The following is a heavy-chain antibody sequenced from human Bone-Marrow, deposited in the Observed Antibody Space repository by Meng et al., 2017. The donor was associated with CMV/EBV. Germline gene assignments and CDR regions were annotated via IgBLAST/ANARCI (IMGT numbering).Heavy chain of an antibody. V-gene: IGHV3-74*01. CDR2: INSDGSST. J-gene: IGHJ4*02. Sequence: GGSLRLSCAASGFTFSSYWMHWVRQAPGKGLVWVSRINSDGSSTSYADSVKGRFTISRDNAKNSLYLQMNSLRAEDTAVYYCARQNIAARPFAYWGQGTLVTVSS. D-gene: IGHD6-6*01. CDR1: GFTFSSYW. CDR3: ARQNIAARPFAY.